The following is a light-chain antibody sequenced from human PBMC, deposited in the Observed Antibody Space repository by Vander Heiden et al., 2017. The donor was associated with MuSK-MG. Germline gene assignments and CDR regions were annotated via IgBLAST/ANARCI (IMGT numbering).Light chain of an antibody. CDR3: QQYVSSPWT. J-gene: IGKJ1*01. CDR1: LNVGSSY. V-gene: IGKV3-20*01. CDR2: AAS. Sequence: EIVLTQSPGTLSLSPGERATLSCRASLNVGSSYLAWYQQKPGQAPRLLIYAASSRATGIPDRFSGSGSGADFTLTISRLEPEDFAVYYCQQYVSSPWTFGQGTKVEIK.